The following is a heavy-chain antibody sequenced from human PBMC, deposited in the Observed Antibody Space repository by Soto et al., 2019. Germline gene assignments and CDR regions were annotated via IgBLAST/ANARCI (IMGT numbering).Heavy chain of an antibody. D-gene: IGHD6-25*01. Sequence: SVKVSCKASGGTFSSYAIGWVRQAPGQGLEWMGGIIPIFGTANYAQKFQGRVTITADESTSTAYMELSSLRSEDTAVYYCARALGSEGYFQHWGQGTLVTVSS. CDR1: GGTFSSYA. CDR3: ARALGSEGYFQH. CDR2: IIPIFGTA. V-gene: IGHV1-69*13. J-gene: IGHJ1*01.